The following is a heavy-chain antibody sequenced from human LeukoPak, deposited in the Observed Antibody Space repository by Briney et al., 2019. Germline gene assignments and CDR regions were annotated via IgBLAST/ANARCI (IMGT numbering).Heavy chain of an antibody. Sequence: KTSETLSLTCTVSGGSISSGSYYWKWIRQPAGKGLEWIGRIHTSGSTNYNPSLKSRVTTSVDTSKNQFSLKLSSVTAADTAVYYCARVAVAGKWTLDYRGQGTLVTVSS. V-gene: IGHV4-61*02. D-gene: IGHD6-19*01. J-gene: IGHJ4*02. CDR2: IHTSGST. CDR1: GGSISSGSYY. CDR3: ARVAVAGKWTLDY.